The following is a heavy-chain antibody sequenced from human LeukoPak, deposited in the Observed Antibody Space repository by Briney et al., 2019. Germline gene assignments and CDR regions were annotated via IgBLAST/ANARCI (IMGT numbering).Heavy chain of an antibody. CDR3: AKGTWVAGGAFDI. CDR1: GFTFSSYS. D-gene: IGHD3-10*01. Sequence: PGGSLRLSCAASGFTFSSYSMNWVRQAPGKGLEWVSSISSSSSYIYYADSVKGRFTISRDNAKNSLYLQMNSLRAEDTAVYYCAKGTWVAGGAFDIWGQGTMVTVSS. V-gene: IGHV3-21*04. J-gene: IGHJ3*02. CDR2: ISSSSSYI.